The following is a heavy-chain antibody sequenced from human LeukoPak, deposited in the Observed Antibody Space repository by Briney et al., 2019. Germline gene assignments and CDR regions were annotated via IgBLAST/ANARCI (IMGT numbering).Heavy chain of an antibody. CDR1: GFTFSSYG. V-gene: IGHV3-30*18. CDR3: AKDRIVISFGDVSKH. Sequence: PGGSLRLSCAASGFTFSSYGMHWVRQAPGKGLDWVAVISYDGSNKYYVDSVKGRFTISRDNSKNMLYLQMNNLRVEDTAIYYCAKDRIVISFGDVSKHWGQGTLVTVSS. J-gene: IGHJ1*01. CDR2: ISYDGSNK. D-gene: IGHD3-10*01.